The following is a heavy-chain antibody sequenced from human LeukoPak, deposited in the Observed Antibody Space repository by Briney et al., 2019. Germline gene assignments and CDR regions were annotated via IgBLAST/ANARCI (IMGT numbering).Heavy chain of an antibody. V-gene: IGHV4-59*10. CDR1: GGSFSGYY. D-gene: IGHD4-11*01. CDR3: ARVFHDYSNYVFDY. Sequence: PSETLSLTCAVYGGSFSGYYWSWIRQPAGKGLEWIGRIYTSGSTNYNPSLKSRVTISVDTSKNQFSLKLSSVTAADTAVYYCARVFHDYSNYVFDYWGQGTLVTVSS. J-gene: IGHJ4*02. CDR2: IYTSGST.